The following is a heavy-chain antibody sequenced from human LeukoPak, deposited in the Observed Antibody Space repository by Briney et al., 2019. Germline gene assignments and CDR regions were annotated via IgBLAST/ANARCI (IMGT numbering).Heavy chain of an antibody. CDR1: GFTFSSYS. CDR3: ARDSRERYSGSYLDAFDI. D-gene: IGHD1-26*01. J-gene: IGHJ3*02. V-gene: IGHV3-21*01. CDR2: ISSSSSYI. Sequence: GGSLRLSCAASGFTFSSYSMNWVRQAPGKGLEWVASISSSSSYIYYADSVKGRFTLPRDNAKNSLYLQVNSLRAEDTAVYYCARDSRERYSGSYLDAFDIWGQGTMVTVSS.